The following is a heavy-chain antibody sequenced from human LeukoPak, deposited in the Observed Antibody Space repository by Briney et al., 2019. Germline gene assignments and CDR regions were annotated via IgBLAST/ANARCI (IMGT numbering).Heavy chain of an antibody. D-gene: IGHD6-19*01. CDR2: INWNGGST. CDR3: ARGARGSGWRVFDY. CDR1: GFTFSSYS. Sequence: PGGSLRLSCAASGFTFSSYSMNWVRQAPGKGLEWVSGINWNGGSTGYADSVKGRFTISRDNAKNSLYLQMNSLRAEDTSVYYCARGARGSGWRVFDYWGQGILVTVSS. V-gene: IGHV3-20*04. J-gene: IGHJ4*02.